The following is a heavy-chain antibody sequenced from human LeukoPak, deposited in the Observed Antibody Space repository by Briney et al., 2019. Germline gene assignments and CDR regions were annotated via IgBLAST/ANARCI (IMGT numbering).Heavy chain of an antibody. Sequence: ASVKVSCKASGYTFTGNYMHWVRQAPGQGLEWMGWINPNSGGTNYAQKFQDRVTVTRDTSISTAYMELSRLRSDDTAVYYCARGYYDSSDYEYFQHWGQGTLATVSS. CDR3: ARGYYDSSDYEYFQH. CDR1: GYTFTGNY. J-gene: IGHJ1*01. D-gene: IGHD3-22*01. CDR2: INPNSGGT. V-gene: IGHV1-2*02.